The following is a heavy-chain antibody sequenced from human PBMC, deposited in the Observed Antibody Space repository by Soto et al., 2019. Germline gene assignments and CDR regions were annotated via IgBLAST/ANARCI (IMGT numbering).Heavy chain of an antibody. Sequence: SETLSLTCTVPGGSISGSRFHWAWIRQTPDKGLEWIGSIHSGGSTYYNPSLRSRVTISVDSSKTHYSLKLAAVTAADTAVYYCARHETLHGDYEYWGQGTLVTVSS. D-gene: IGHD4-17*01. CDR3: ARHETLHGDYEY. CDR2: IHSGGST. J-gene: IGHJ4*02. V-gene: IGHV4-39*01. CDR1: GGSISGSRFH.